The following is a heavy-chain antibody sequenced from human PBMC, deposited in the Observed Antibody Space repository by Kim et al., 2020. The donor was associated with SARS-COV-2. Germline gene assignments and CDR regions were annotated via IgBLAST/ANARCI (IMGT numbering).Heavy chain of an antibody. V-gene: IGHV3-9*01. CDR3: AKDIRSGGSGSYNLDSYYYYYYGMDV. J-gene: IGHJ6*02. D-gene: IGHD3-10*01. CDR1: GFTFDDYA. CDR2: ISWNSGSI. Sequence: GGSLRLSCAASGFTFDDYAMHWVRQAPGKGLEWVSGISWNSGSIGYADSVKGRFTISRDNAKNSLYLQMNSLRAEDTALYYCAKDIRSGGSGSYNLDSYYYYYYGMDVWGQGTTVTVSS.